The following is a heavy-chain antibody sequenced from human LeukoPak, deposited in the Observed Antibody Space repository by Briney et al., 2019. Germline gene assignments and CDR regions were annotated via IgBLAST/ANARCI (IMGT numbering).Heavy chain of an antibody. CDR1: GGSISNYY. J-gene: IGHJ6*02. CDR2: IYYSGST. V-gene: IGHV4-59*01. CDR3: ARGAYYYYGMDV. Sequence: SETLSLTCTVSGGSISNYYWSWIRQPPGKGLEWIGYIYYSGSTSYNPSLKSRLTISVDTSKNQFSLNLSSVTAADTAVYFCARGAYYYYGMDVWGQGTTVTVSS.